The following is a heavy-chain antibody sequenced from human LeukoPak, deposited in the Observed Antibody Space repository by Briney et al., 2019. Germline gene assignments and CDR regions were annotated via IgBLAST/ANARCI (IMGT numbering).Heavy chain of an antibody. Sequence: GGSLRLSCAASGFTFDDYGMSWVRQAPGKGLEWVSGINWNGGSTGYADSVKGRFTISRDNAKNSLYLQMNSLRAEDTALYYCASDLSITIFGVVINWGQGTLVTVSS. CDR2: INWNGGST. CDR3: ASDLSITIFGVVIN. V-gene: IGHV3-20*04. D-gene: IGHD3-3*01. CDR1: GFTFDDYG. J-gene: IGHJ4*02.